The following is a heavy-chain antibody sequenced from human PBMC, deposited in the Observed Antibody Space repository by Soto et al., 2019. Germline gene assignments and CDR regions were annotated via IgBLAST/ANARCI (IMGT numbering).Heavy chain of an antibody. CDR2: INPNSGGT. CDR3: ARANILTGYYPPYYLDY. J-gene: IGHJ4*02. Sequence: GLEWMGWINPNSGGTNYAQKFQGWVTMTRDTSISTAYMELSRLRSDDTAVYYFARANILTGYYPPYYLDYWGQGTLVPVSS. V-gene: IGHV1-2*04. D-gene: IGHD3-9*01.